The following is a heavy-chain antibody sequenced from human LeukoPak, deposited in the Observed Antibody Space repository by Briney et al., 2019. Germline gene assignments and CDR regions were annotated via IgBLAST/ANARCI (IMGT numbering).Heavy chain of an antibody. CDR3: ARPTTVGNAFHI. CDR2: INPSGGST. J-gene: IGHJ3*02. D-gene: IGHD4-23*01. V-gene: IGHV1-46*01. Sequence: GASVKVSCKASGYTFTDYYIHWVRQAPGQGLEWMGIINPSGGSTAYAQKFQGRVTMTRDTSTNTVYMELSSLRSEDTAVYYCARPTTVGNAFHIWGQGTMVTVSS. CDR1: GYTFTDYY.